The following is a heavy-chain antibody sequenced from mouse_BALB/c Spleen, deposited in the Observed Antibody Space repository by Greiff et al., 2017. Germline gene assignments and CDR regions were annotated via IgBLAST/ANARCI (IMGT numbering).Heavy chain of an antibody. CDR3: ARGPASLAY. Sequence: QVQLKQSGAELAKPGASVKMSCKASGYTFTSYWMHWVKQRPGQGLEWIGYINPSTGYTEYNQKFKDKATLTADKSSSTAYMQLSSLTSEDSAVYYCARGPASLAYWGQGTLVTVSA. J-gene: IGHJ3*01. CDR1: GYTFTSYW. D-gene: IGHD1-2*01. V-gene: IGHV1-7*01. CDR2: INPSTGYT.